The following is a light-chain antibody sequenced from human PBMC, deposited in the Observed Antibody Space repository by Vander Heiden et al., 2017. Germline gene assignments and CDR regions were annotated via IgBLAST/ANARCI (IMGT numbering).Light chain of an antibody. CDR2: LGS. J-gene: IGKJ2*01. CDR1: QSLRHSNGYNY. V-gene: IGKV2-28*01. CDR3: MQALQTPRT. Sequence: DIVMSQSPLSLPVTPGEAASISCRSRQSLRHSNGYNYLDWYLQKPWQSPQLLIYLGSNRASGVPDRFSGSGSGTDFTLKISRVEAEDVGVYYCMQALQTPRTFGQGTKLEIK.